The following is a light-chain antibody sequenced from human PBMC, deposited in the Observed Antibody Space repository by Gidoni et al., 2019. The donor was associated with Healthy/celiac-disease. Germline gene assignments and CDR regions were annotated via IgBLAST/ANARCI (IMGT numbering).Light chain of an antibody. CDR2: TAS. CDR1: QSISKS. J-gene: IGKJ2*01. V-gene: IGKV1-39*01. CDR3: QQSYSPPYT. Sequence: DIQMTQSPSSLSASVGDRVTITCRASQSISKSLNWHQHKPGRAPELLIYTASTLQSEVPSRFSGIGSGTDFTLTISSLQPEYFATYYCQQSYSPPYTFXQXTKLEIK.